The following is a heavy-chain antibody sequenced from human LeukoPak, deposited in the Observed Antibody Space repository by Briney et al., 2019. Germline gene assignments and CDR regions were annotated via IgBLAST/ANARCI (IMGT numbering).Heavy chain of an antibody. Sequence: QPGGSLRLSCAASGFSFSDHYMDWVRQAPGKGLEWVGRSRNKAKSYTTEYAASVKGRCTISRDDSKNLLYLQMNSLKTEDTAVYYCARGPNGYESYFYGMDVWGKGTTVTVSS. D-gene: IGHD5-12*01. CDR2: SRNKAKSYTT. V-gene: IGHV3-72*01. CDR1: GFSFSDHY. CDR3: ARGPNGYESYFYGMDV. J-gene: IGHJ6*04.